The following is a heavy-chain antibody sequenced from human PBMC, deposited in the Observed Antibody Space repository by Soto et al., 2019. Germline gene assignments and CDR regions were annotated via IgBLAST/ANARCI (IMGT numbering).Heavy chain of an antibody. J-gene: IGHJ5*02. CDR2: INLNSGDT. CDR1: GDTFTDSS. CDR3: ARDLGGYDSYGPDT. V-gene: IGHV1-2*02. D-gene: IGHD5-12*01. Sequence: ASVKVSCKTSGDTFTDSSMHWVRQAPGQGLEWMGWINLNSGDTNYAEKFRGRVTMTRDTSIITAFMELTRLKSDDTAVYYCARDLGGYDSYGPDTWGQGTLVTVSS.